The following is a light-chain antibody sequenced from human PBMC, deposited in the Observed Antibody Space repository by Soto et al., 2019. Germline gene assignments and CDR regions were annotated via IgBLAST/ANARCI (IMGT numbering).Light chain of an antibody. J-gene: IGKJ4*01. V-gene: IGKV4-1*01. CDR1: QSVLTSSNNKNF. CDR3: QQYYTTPFT. Sequence: DFVMTQSPDSLAVSLGERATINCKSSQSVLTSSNNKNFLAWYQQQPGQPPKLLIYWASARESGVPDRFSGSGSGTYFTLTISSLQAEDVAVYYCQQYYTTPFTFGGGTKVEIK. CDR2: WAS.